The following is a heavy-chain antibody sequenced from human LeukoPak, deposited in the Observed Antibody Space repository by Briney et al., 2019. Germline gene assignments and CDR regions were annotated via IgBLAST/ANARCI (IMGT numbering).Heavy chain of an antibody. Sequence: SETLSLTCNVSGGSISSSSYYWSWIRQPAGKGLEWIGRIYTSGSTNYNPSLKSRVTISVDTSKNQFSLKLSSVTAADTAVYYCASNYYDSSGYGGVDYWGQGTLVTVSS. D-gene: IGHD3-22*01. CDR2: IYTSGST. J-gene: IGHJ4*02. CDR3: ASNYYDSSGYGGVDY. V-gene: IGHV4-61*02. CDR1: GGSISSSSYY.